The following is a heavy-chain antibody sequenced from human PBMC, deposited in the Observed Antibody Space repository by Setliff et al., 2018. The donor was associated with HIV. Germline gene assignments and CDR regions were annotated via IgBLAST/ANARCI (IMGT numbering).Heavy chain of an antibody. J-gene: IGHJ4*02. Sequence: GGSLRLSCAASGFTFDDYGMHWVRQAPGKGLEWVSFVSWDGGTTYYADSVKGRFTISRHNTKNSLHLQMNSLRPEDTAVYYCARGGRRGFSFGHMLDYWGPGTLVTVSS. CDR2: VSWDGGTT. D-gene: IGHD5-18*01. CDR1: GFTFDDYG. V-gene: IGHV3-43D*04. CDR3: ARGGRRGFSFGHMLDY.